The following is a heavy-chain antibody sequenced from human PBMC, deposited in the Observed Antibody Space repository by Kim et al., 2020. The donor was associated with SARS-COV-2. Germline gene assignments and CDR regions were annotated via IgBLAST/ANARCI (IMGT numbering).Heavy chain of an antibody. CDR1: GGSFSGYY. CDR3: SRQLRWSHYYYYYGMDV. J-gene: IGHJ6*02. CDR2: INHSGST. V-gene: IGHV4-34*01. Sequence: SETLSLTCAVYGGSFSGYYWSWIRQPPGKGLEWIGEINHSGSTNYNLSLKSRVTISVDTSKNQFSLKLSSVTAADTAVYYCSRQLRWSHYYYYYGMDVWGQGTTVTVSS. D-gene: IGHD4-17*01.